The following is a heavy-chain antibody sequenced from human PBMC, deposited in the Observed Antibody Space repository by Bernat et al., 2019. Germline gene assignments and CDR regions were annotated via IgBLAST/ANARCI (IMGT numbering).Heavy chain of an antibody. Sequence: EVQLVESGGVVVQPGGSLRLSCAASGFTFDDYTMHWVRQAPGKGLEWVSLISWDGGSTYYADSVKGRFTISRDNSKNTLYLQMNSLRAEDTAVYYCARAGEDSKSHGYFDYWGQGTLVTVSS. CDR1: GFTFDDYT. J-gene: IGHJ4*02. CDR2: ISWDGGST. CDR3: ARAGEDSKSHGYFDY. D-gene: IGHD3-22*01. V-gene: IGHV3-43*01.